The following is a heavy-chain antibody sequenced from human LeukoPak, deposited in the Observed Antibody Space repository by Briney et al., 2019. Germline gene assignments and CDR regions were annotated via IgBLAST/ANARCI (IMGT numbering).Heavy chain of an antibody. CDR3: ARDRATVTSHYSGMDV. J-gene: IGHJ6*04. CDR2: IYYTGTS. V-gene: IGHV4-31*03. CDR1: GRSLGRDGYY. Sequence: TSQTLSLNCSVSGRSLGRDGYYWNWIRQHAGQGLEWIGHIYYTGTSSYNPPLQSRASISVDTSKNQLSLKLSSVTAADTAVYYCARDRATVTSHYSGMDVWGKGTTVTVSS. D-gene: IGHD4-17*01.